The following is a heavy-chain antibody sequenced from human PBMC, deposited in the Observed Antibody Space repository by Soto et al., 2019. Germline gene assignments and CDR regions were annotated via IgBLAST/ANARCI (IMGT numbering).Heavy chain of an antibody. CDR3: ARGGNSDWKVAVAM. V-gene: IGHV4-34*01. CDR1: GGSLDTYY. Sequence: LSITCVVSGGSLDTYYCTWVRQSPGTALEWIGESNHRGSNNYSPALKSRVTISLDTSKNQFSLKLTAVTAADTAEYYCARGGNSDWKVAVAMWGQGRIVPV. J-gene: IGHJ3*02. D-gene: IGHD1-1*01. CDR2: SNHRGSN.